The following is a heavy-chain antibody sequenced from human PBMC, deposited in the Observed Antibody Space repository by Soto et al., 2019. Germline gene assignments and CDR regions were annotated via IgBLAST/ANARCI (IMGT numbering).Heavy chain of an antibody. Sequence: NPSETLSLTCAVYGGSFSGYYWSWIRQPPGKGLEWIGEINHSGSTNYNPSLKSRVTISVDTSKNQFSLKLSSVTAADTAVYYCARGRGYGSGSYYRGYYYYGMDVWGQGTTVTVSS. D-gene: IGHD3-10*01. CDR1: GGSFSGYY. CDR3: ARGRGYGSGSYYRGYYYYGMDV. J-gene: IGHJ6*02. CDR2: INHSGST. V-gene: IGHV4-34*01.